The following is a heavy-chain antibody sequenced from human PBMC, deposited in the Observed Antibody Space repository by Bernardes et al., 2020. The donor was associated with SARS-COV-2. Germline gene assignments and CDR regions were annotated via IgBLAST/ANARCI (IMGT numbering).Heavy chain of an antibody. J-gene: IGHJ6*02. V-gene: IGHV4-59*05. CDR3: AGSSCGIDCYIGGLRSWDYGMDV. CDR2: IYSGGNS. D-gene: IGHD2-21*01. CDR1: GESFSGYY. Sequence: SDPLPVICAVLGESFSGYYWSWIRTAPGKGLEWIESIYSGGNSYYNPSLQSRVSESVDTSRNQFSLRLSFVTAADTAVYYCAGSSCGIDCYIGGLRSWDYGMDVWGPGTTVTVSS.